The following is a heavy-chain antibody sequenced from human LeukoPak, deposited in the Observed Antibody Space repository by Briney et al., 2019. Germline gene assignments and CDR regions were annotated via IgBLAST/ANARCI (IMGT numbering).Heavy chain of an antibody. Sequence: PGGSLRLSCAASGFTFSSYAMSWVRQAPGKGLEWVSAISGSGGSTYYADCVKGRFTISRDNSKNTLYLQMNSLRAEDTAVYYCAKGRSNYGYNWFDPWGQGTLVTVSS. CDR3: AKGRSNYGYNWFDP. D-gene: IGHD4-11*01. V-gene: IGHV3-23*01. J-gene: IGHJ5*02. CDR1: GFTFSSYA. CDR2: ISGSGGST.